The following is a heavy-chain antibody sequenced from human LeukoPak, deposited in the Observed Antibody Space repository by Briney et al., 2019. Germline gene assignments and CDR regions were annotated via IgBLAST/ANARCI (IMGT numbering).Heavy chain of an antibody. CDR2: INAGNGNT. CDR1: GYTFTSYA. D-gene: IGHD3-16*01. V-gene: IGHV1-3*01. CDR3: ARDRWGGGSSFDY. J-gene: IGHJ4*02. Sequence: ASVEVSCKASGYTFTSYAIHWVRQAPGQRLEWMGWINAGNGNTKYSQKFQGRVTITRDTSASTAYMELSSLRSEDTAVYYCARDRWGGGSSFDYWGQGTLVTVSS.